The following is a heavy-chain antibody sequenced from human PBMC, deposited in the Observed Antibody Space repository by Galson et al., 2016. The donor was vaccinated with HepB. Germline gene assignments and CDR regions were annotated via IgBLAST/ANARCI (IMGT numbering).Heavy chain of an antibody. D-gene: IGHD3-3*01. CDR3: VKDSRPEIYGRASRLDY. V-gene: IGHV3-64D*08. CDR2: IHGDGGST. CDR1: GFTFSSYA. J-gene: IGHJ4*02. Sequence: SLRLSCAVSGFTFSSYAMHWVRQAPGKGLEYVSAIHGDGGSTYYADSVKGRFTISRDNSKNTLYLQMSSLRPEDTAVYYCVKDSRPEIYGRASRLDYWGQGTLVTVSS.